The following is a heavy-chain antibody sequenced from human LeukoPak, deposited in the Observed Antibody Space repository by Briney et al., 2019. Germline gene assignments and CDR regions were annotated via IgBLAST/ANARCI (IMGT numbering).Heavy chain of an antibody. Sequence: GGSLRLSCAASGFTLTTYGLHWVRQAPGKGLEWVAAIASNGGSEYYADSVKGRFTISRDNSKNTLFLQMNSLRPDDTAVYYCAKRGHYSINWYHYFDYWGQGTLVTVSS. CDR3: AKRGHYSINWYHYFDY. CDR2: IASNGGSE. V-gene: IGHV3-30*18. D-gene: IGHD6-13*01. J-gene: IGHJ4*02. CDR1: GFTLTTYG.